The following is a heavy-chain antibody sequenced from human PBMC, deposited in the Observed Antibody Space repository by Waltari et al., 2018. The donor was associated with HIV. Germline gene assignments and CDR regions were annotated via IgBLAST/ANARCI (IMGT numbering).Heavy chain of an antibody. Sequence: QLQLQESGPGLVKPSETLSLTCTVSGGSISSSGYYWGWIRQPPGKGLEWIGTIYYSGSTYYNPSLKSRVTISADTSKNQFSLKLSSETAADTAVYYCARGASIGGWVRNDYWGQGTLVTVSS. J-gene: IGHJ4*02. CDR1: GGSISSSGYY. CDR2: IYYSGST. CDR3: ARGASIGGWVRNDY. V-gene: IGHV4-39*07. D-gene: IGHD6-6*01.